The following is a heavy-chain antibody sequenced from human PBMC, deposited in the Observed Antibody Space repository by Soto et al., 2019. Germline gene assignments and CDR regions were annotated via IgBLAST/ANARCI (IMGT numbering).Heavy chain of an antibody. D-gene: IGHD6-13*01. CDR2: IYYSGST. CDR3: ARRYGYSSPIH. J-gene: IGHJ4*02. CDR1: GGSISSSSYY. V-gene: IGHV4-39*01. Sequence: QLQLQESGPGLVKPSETLSLTCTVSGGSISSSSYYWGWIRQPPGKGLEWIGSIYYSGSTYYNPSLKSRVTISVDTSKNQFSLKLSSVTAADTAVYYCARRYGYSSPIHWGQGTLVTVSS.